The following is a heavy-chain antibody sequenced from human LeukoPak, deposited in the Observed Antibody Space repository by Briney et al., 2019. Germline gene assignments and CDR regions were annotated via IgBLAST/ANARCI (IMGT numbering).Heavy chain of an antibody. CDR3: ARTGGYCSSTSCHIDY. Sequence: SVKVSCKASGGTFSSYTISWVRQAPGQGLEWMGMIIPILGIANYAQKFQGRVTITADKSTSTAYMELSSLRSEDTAVYYCARTGGYCSSTSCHIDYWGQGTLVTVSS. J-gene: IGHJ4*02. CDR1: GGTFSSYT. CDR2: IIPILGIA. V-gene: IGHV1-69*02. D-gene: IGHD2-2*01.